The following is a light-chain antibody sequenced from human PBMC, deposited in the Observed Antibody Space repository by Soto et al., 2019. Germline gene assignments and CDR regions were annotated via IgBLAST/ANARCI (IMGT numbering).Light chain of an antibody. CDR2: EVS. CDR3: TSYAGSNNLVV. J-gene: IGLJ2*01. V-gene: IGLV2-8*02. CDR1: SSDVGGYNY. Sequence: QSVLTQPPSASRSPGQSVTISCTGTSSDVGGYNYVSWYQHHPGKAPKLMIYEVSKRPSGVPDRFSGSKSGNTASLTVSGLQAEDEADYYCTSYAGSNNLVVFGGGTKVTVL.